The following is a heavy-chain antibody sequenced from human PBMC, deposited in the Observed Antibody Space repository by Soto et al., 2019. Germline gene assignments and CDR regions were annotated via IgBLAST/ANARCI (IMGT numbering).Heavy chain of an antibody. Sequence: GGSLRLSCAASGFTFSTYSMTWVRQAPGKGLEWVAHITATGGNTYYADSVRGRFTISRDTSGNTLYLQMNSLRAEDAALYYCAKCMQAYWNYDAHHIWGQGTMVTVSS. CDR3: AKCMQAYWNYDAHHI. J-gene: IGHJ3*02. CDR1: GFTFSTYS. CDR2: ITATGGNT. D-gene: IGHD1-7*01. V-gene: IGHV3-23*01.